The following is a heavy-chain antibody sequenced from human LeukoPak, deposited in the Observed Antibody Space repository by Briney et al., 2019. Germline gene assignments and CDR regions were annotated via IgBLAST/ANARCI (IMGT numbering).Heavy chain of an antibody. D-gene: IGHD2-2*01. V-gene: IGHV3-23*01. J-gene: IGHJ6*02. CDR3: AKVGVPAAYYYYGMDV. Sequence: GGSLRLSCAASGFTFSSYAMSWVRQAPGKGLEWVSAICGSGGSTYYADSVKGRFTISRDNSKNTLYLQMNSLRAEDTAVYYCAKVGVPAAYYYYGMDVWGQGTTVTVSS. CDR1: GFTFSSYA. CDR2: ICGSGGST.